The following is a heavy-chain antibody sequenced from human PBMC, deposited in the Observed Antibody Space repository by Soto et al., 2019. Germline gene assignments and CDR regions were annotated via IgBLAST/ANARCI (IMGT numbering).Heavy chain of an antibody. Sequence: SVKVSGKASGGTFTDLGLHWVRQAPGQGLEWMGGIIPIFGTPNYAQKFQGRVIITADEFTSTAHMELSSLRSEDTAVYYCARGWDHYDSSGLLTWFDPWGQGTLVTVSS. CDR1: GGTFTDLG. CDR3: ARGWDHYDSSGLLTWFDP. D-gene: IGHD3-22*01. V-gene: IGHV1-69*13. J-gene: IGHJ5*02. CDR2: IIPIFGTP.